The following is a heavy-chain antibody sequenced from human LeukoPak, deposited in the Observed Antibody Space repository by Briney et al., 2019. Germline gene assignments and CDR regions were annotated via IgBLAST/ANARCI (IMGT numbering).Heavy chain of an antibody. J-gene: IGHJ4*02. CDR3: AKGDLDYYDSSGYGYFDY. CDR2: ISGSGGRT. D-gene: IGHD3-22*01. V-gene: IGHV3-23*01. CDR1: GFTFSTYA. Sequence: GGSLRLSCAASGFTFSTYAMSWVRQAPGKGLEWVSGISGSGGRTYYADSVKGRFTSTRDNSKNTLYLQMNSLRAEDTAVYYCAKGDLDYYDSSGYGYFDYWGPGTLVTVSS.